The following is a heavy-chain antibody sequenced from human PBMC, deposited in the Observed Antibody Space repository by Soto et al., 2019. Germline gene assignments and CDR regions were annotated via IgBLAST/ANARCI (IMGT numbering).Heavy chain of an antibody. CDR3: ARHEPYSSSWYVGGNWFDP. V-gene: IGHV5-51*01. D-gene: IGHD6-13*01. CDR1: GYSFTSYW. J-gene: IGHJ5*02. Sequence: GESLKISCKGSGYSFTSYWIGWVRQMPGKGLEWMGIIYPGDSDTRYSPSFQGQVTISADKSISTAYLQWSSLKASDTAMYYCARHEPYSSSWYVGGNWFDPWGQGTLVTVSS. CDR2: IYPGDSDT.